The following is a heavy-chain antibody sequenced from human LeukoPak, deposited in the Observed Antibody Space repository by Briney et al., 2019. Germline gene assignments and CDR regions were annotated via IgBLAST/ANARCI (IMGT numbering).Heavy chain of an antibody. CDR1: GFTFSSYA. J-gene: IGHJ4*02. CDR2: IRGSGGST. V-gene: IGHV3-23*01. CDR3: AKIIAVAGYYFDY. D-gene: IGHD6-19*01. Sequence: RGCLRLSCAASGFTFSSYAMSWVRQAPGKGLEWVSAIRGSGGSTYYADSVKGRFTISRDNSKNTLYLQMNSLRAEDTAVYYCAKIIAVAGYYFDYWGQGTLVTVSS.